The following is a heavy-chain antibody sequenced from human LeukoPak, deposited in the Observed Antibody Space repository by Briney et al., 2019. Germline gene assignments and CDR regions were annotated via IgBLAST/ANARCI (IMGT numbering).Heavy chain of an antibody. CDR2: IIPIFGTA. Sequence: SVKVSCKAFGGTFSSYAISWVRQAPGQGLEWMGGIIPIFGTANYAQKFQGRVTITADESTSTAHMELSSLRSEDTAVYYCARGGLDILTGYSQYYFDYWGQGTLVTVSS. D-gene: IGHD3-9*01. CDR1: GGTFSSYA. CDR3: ARGGLDILTGYSQYYFDY. J-gene: IGHJ4*02. V-gene: IGHV1-69*13.